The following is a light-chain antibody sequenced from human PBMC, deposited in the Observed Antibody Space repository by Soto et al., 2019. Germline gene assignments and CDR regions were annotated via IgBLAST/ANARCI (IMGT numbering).Light chain of an antibody. J-gene: IGKJ2*03. CDR2: GGS. CDR1: QSVTSTY. Sequence: EIVLTQSPVTLSLSTGERATLSCTASQSVTSTYLAWYQQKPGQSPRLIIYGGSTRASDFPDRFSGGGSGTDFTLIISRVEPDDSAVYYCHCHQFDSSPVYSFGQGTKLEI. CDR3: HCHQFDSSPVYS. V-gene: IGKV3-20*01.